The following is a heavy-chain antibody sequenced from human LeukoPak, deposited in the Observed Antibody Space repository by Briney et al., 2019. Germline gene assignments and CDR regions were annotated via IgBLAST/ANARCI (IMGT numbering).Heavy chain of an antibody. J-gene: IGHJ6*02. V-gene: IGHV1-8*01. Sequence: ASVKVSCEASGYTFTSYDINWVRQSTGQGLEWMGWMNPNSGNTGYAQKFQGRVTMTRNTSISTAYMELSSLRSEDTAVYYCVRRVLYYYGMDVWGQGTTVTVSS. CDR1: GYTFTSYD. CDR2: MNPNSGNT. CDR3: VRRVLYYYGMDV.